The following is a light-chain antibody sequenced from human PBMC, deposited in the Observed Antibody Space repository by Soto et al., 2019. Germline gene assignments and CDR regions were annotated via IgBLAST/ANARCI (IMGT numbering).Light chain of an antibody. CDR2: GAS. CDR1: QSVSSNY. CDR3: QQYGGSPPT. J-gene: IGKJ1*01. Sequence: EIVLTQSPGTLSLSPGERATLSCRASQSVSSNYLAWYQRKPGQAPRLLIYGASSRATDIPNRFSGSGSRIDFTLTITRLEPEDFAVYFCQQYGGSPPTFGQGTKVEIK. V-gene: IGKV3-20*01.